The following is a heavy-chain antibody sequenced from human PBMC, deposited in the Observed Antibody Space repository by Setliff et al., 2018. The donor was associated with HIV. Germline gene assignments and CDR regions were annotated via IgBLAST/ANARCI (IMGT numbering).Heavy chain of an antibody. CDR1: EFTYNKYW. CDR3: AKERYIYGGIYFDY. V-gene: IGHV3-7*01. Sequence: PGGSLRLSCAASEFTYNKYWMSWVRQAPGKGLEWVANIKQDGSEKYYVDSVKGRFTISRDNSKNTLYLQMNSLRVEDTAVYYCAKERYIYGGIYFDYWGQGTLVTVSS. CDR2: IKQDGSEK. J-gene: IGHJ4*02. D-gene: IGHD5-18*01.